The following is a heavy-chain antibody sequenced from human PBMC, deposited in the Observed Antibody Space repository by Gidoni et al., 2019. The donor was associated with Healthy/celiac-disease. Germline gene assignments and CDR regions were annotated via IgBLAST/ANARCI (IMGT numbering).Heavy chain of an antibody. CDR3: AKHMSSGRLYGMDV. V-gene: IGHV3-23*01. CDR1: GFTFSSYA. J-gene: IGHJ6*02. D-gene: IGHD6-19*01. CDR2: ISGSCGST. Sequence: EVQLLESGGGLVQPGGSLRLSCAASGFTFSSYAMCWLRQAPGKGLECVSAISGSCGSTYYADSLKCRFTISRDNSKNTLYLQMNSLRAEDTAVYYCAKHMSSGRLYGMDVWGQGTTVTVSS.